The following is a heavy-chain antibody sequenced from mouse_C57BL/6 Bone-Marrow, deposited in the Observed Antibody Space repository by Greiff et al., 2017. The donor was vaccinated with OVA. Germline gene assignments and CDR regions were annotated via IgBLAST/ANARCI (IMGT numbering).Heavy chain of an antibody. Sequence: LVEPGASVKMSCKASGYTFTDYNMHWVKQSHGKSLEWIGYINPNNGGTSYNQKFKGKATLTVNKSSSTAYMELRSLTSEDSAVYYCARKLLWPYYFDYWGQGTTLTVSS. CDR2: INPNNGGT. CDR3: ARKLLWPYYFDY. CDR1: GYTFTDYN. D-gene: IGHD2-1*01. J-gene: IGHJ2*01. V-gene: IGHV1-22*01.